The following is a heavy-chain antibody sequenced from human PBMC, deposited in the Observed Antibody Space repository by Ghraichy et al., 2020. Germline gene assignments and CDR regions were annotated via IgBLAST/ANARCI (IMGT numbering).Heavy chain of an antibody. CDR1: GVTFSTYR. V-gene: IGHV3-7*01. Sequence: GGSLRLSCAASGVTFSTYRMTWVRQAPGMGLEWVANINQDGTEKYYVDSVKGRFTISRDNPRNSLYLQMNSLRAEDTAVYYCAHGKNWFDPWGQGTLVTVSS. CDR2: INQDGTEK. J-gene: IGHJ5*02. D-gene: IGHD1-14*01. CDR3: AHGKNWFDP.